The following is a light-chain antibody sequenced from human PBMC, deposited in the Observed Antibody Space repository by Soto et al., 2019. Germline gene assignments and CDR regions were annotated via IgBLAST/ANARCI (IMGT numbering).Light chain of an antibody. CDR1: SGHSSYI. V-gene: IGLV4-60*02. CDR2: LEGSGSY. J-gene: IGLJ3*02. CDR3: ETWDSNTHV. Sequence: QPVLTQSSSASASLGSSVKLTCTLSSGHSSYIIAWHQQQPGKAPRYLMKLEGSGSYNEGSGVPDRFSGSSSGADRYLTISNLQFEDEADYYCETWDSNTHVFGGGTQLTVL.